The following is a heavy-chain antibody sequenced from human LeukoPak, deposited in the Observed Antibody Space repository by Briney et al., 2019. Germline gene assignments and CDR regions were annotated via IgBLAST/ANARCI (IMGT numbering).Heavy chain of an antibody. Sequence: PGGSLRLSCAASGFAFSTYAMHWVRQAPGKGLEWVAVISYDGSVKYYADSVKGRFTISRDNSKNTLYLQMNSLRAEDTAVYYCARSRLDYYYYGMDVWGQGTTVTVSS. V-gene: IGHV3-30-3*01. CDR2: ISYDGSVK. J-gene: IGHJ6*02. CDR3: ARSRLDYYYYGMDV. CDR1: GFAFSTYA. D-gene: IGHD6-25*01.